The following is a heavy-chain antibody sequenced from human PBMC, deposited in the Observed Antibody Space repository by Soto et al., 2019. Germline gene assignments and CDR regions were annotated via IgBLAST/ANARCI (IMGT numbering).Heavy chain of an antibody. D-gene: IGHD6-19*01. CDR2: IIPIFGTA. J-gene: IGHJ6*02. CDR1: GGTFSSYA. CDR3: ARDRIAVAGRDYYYGMDV. Sequence: SVKVSCKASGGTFSSYAISWVRQAPGQGLEWMGGIIPIFGTANYAQKFQGRVTITADESTSTAYMELSSLRSEDTAVYYCARDRIAVAGRDYYYGMDVWGQGTTVTVSS. V-gene: IGHV1-69*13.